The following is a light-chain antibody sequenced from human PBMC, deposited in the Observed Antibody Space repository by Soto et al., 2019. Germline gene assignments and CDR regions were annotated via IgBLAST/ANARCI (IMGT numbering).Light chain of an antibody. CDR2: EGS. V-gene: IGLV2-23*01. Sequence: QSALTQPASVSGSPGQSITISCTGTSSDVGSYNLVSWYQHHPGKAPKLMIYEGSKRPSGVSNRFSGSKSGNTASLTVSGLQAEDEADYYCCSYAGSPTYVFGTGTKVTVL. CDR1: SSDVGSYNL. J-gene: IGLJ1*01. CDR3: CSYAGSPTYV.